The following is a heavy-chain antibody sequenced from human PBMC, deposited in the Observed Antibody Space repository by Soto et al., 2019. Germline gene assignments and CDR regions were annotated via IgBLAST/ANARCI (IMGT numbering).Heavy chain of an antibody. J-gene: IGHJ4*02. CDR3: ASGGSSLNFDS. D-gene: IGHD6-13*01. CDR1: GFTFRSYW. CDR2: ITSDGSST. Sequence: VQLVESGGGLVQPGGSLRLSCAASGFTFRSYWMQWVRQAPGKGLVWVSWITSDGSSTSYADSVKGRFTISRDNAKNTLFLQMNSLRAEDTAVYFCASGGSSLNFDSWGQGTLVTVSS. V-gene: IGHV3-74*01.